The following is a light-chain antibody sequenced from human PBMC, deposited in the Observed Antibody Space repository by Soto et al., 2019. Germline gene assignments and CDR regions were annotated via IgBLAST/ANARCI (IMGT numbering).Light chain of an antibody. J-gene: IGKJ1*01. CDR2: DAT. Sequence: EIVWTQSPGTLSLSPGERVTLSGRAIQSVSSSPLARYQKKPGQAPRLLIYDATTRATGIPERFSGSGSGTDFTFTISRLEPEDFAVYYCQQYGSSPWTCGQGTKVEIK. CDR1: QSVSSSP. CDR3: QQYGSSPWT. V-gene: IGKV3-20*01.